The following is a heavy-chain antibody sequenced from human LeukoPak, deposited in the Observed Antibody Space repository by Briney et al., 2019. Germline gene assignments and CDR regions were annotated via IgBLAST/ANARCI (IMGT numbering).Heavy chain of an antibody. CDR2: INPNSGGT. CDR3: ARARGPNSPGLRWRVFDY. Sequence: GASVKVSCKASGYTFTGYYMHWVRQAPGQGLEWMGWINPNSGGTNYAQKFQGRVTMTRGTSISTAYMELSRLRSDDTAVYYCARARGPNSPGLRWRVFDYWGQGTLVTVSS. J-gene: IGHJ4*02. V-gene: IGHV1-2*02. D-gene: IGHD4-23*01. CDR1: GYTFTGYY.